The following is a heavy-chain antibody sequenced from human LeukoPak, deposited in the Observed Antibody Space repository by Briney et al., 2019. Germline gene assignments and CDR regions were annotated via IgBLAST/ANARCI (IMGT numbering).Heavy chain of an antibody. J-gene: IGHJ4*02. CDR2: ISGSGGST. V-gene: IGHV3-23*01. D-gene: IGHD2-21*02. Sequence: GGSLRLSCAASGFTFSSYAMSWVRQAPGKGLEWVSAISGSGGSTYYADSVKGRFTISRDNSKSTLYLQMNSLKTEDTAVYYCTTDAIVVVTVRGYWGQGTLVTVSS. CDR3: TTDAIVVVTVRGY. CDR1: GFTFSSYA.